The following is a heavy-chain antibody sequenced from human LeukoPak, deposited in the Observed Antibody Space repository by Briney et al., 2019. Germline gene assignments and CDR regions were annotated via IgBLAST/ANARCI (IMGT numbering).Heavy chain of an antibody. CDR2: ISGSGGST. CDR3: AKSDPLNTMIVVVSGFDY. V-gene: IGHV3-23*01. D-gene: IGHD3-22*01. J-gene: IGHJ4*02. CDR1: GFTLSSHA. Sequence: GGSLRLSCAAPGFTLSSHAMSWVRQAPGEGLEWVSAISGSGGSTYYADSVKGRFTISRDNSKNTLYLQMNSLRAEDTAVYYCAKSDPLNTMIVVVSGFDYWGQGTLVTVSS.